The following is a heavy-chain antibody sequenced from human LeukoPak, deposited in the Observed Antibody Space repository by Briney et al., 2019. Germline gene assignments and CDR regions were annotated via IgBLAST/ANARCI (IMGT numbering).Heavy chain of an antibody. D-gene: IGHD3-10*01. CDR1: VGSIRSGSYY. J-gene: IGHJ6*03. Sequence: SETLSLTCTVSVGSIRSGSYYWGWIRQPAGKGLEWIGGIFTSGGTNYNPSLKSRVTISVNTSKNQFSLRLSSVTAADTAVYYCARVKGRGITMVRGVHNTYYMDVWGKGTTVTISS. V-gene: IGHV4-61*02. CDR3: ARVKGRGITMVRGVHNTYYMDV. CDR2: IFTSGGT.